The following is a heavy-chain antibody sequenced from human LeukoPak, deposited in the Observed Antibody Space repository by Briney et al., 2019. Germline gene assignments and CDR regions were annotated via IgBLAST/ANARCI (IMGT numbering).Heavy chain of an antibody. D-gene: IGHD6-13*01. CDR1: GFTFSSYS. CDR2: ISSSSSTI. Sequence: GGSLRLSCAASGFTFSSYSMNWVRQAPGKGLEWASYISSSSSTIYYADSVKGRFTISRDNAKNSLYLQMNSLRAEDTAVYYCARDRAAGWFDPWGQGTLVTVSS. J-gene: IGHJ5*02. V-gene: IGHV3-48*01. CDR3: ARDRAAGWFDP.